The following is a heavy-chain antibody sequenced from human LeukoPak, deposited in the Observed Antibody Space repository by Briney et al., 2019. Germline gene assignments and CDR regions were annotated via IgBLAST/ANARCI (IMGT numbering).Heavy chain of an antibody. CDR2: ISWNSGSI. Sequence: GGSLRLSCAASGFTFDDYAMHWVRQAPGKGLEWVSGISWNSGSIGYADSVKGRFTISRDNAKNSLYLQMNSLRVEDTAFYYCAKDNRRHYTSGPNPDSLHWGQGALVTVSS. CDR3: AKDNRRHYTSGPNPDSLH. CDR1: GFTFDDYA. J-gene: IGHJ4*02. V-gene: IGHV3-9*01. D-gene: IGHD6-19*01.